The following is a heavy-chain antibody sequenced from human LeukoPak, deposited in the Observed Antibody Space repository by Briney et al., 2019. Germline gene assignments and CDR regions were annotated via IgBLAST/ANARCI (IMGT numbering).Heavy chain of an antibody. Sequence: GGSLRVSCAASGITFSTYTMNWVRQAPGKGLEWVSSITSTSNYIYYVDSVKGRFTISRDNAKNSLYLQMNSLRAEDTAVYYCARENYYYYYMDVWGKGTTVTVSS. CDR3: ARENYYYYYMDV. CDR2: ITSTSNYI. J-gene: IGHJ6*03. CDR1: GITFSTYT. V-gene: IGHV3-21*01.